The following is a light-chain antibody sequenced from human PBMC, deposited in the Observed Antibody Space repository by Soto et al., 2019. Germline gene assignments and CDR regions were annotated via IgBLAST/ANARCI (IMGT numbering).Light chain of an antibody. CDR2: EVT. J-gene: IGLJ1*01. V-gene: IGLV2-14*01. Sequence: QSALTQPASLSGSPGQSITISCAGTSSDIGGSKYVSWYQQHPGKAPKLLLYEVTYRPSGVSARFSGSKSGNTASLTVSGLQADDEADYYCCSYAGSSTYVFGTGTKLTVL. CDR1: SSDIGGSKY. CDR3: CSYAGSSTYV.